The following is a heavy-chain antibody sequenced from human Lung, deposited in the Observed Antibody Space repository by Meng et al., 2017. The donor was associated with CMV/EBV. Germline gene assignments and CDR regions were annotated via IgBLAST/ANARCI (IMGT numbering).Heavy chain of an antibody. V-gene: IGHV3-23*01. J-gene: IGHJ5*02. Sequence: GGSLRLXXVASGLTFSSHPMTWVRQAPGKGLEWVSSISGSGGSTYSADSVQGRFTISRDNSKNTLYLQMSALRDEDTALYYCARGGPVAGKNWVDRWGHRTLVTLSS. D-gene: IGHD6-19*01. CDR2: ISGSGGST. CDR3: ARGGPVAGKNWVDR. CDR1: GLTFSSHP.